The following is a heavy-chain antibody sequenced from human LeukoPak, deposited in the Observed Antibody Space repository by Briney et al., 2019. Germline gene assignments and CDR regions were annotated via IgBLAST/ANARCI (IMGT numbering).Heavy chain of an antibody. D-gene: IGHD6-6*01. J-gene: IGHJ5*02. V-gene: IGHV4-34*01. CDR3: ARKGHSSSSLNLFDP. Sequence: SETLSLTCTVYGGSFSGYYWSWIRQPPGKGLEWIGEINHSGSTNYNPSLKSRVTISVDTSKNQFSLKLSSVTAADTAVYYCARKGHSSSSLNLFDPWGQGTLVTVS. CDR1: GGSFSGYY. CDR2: INHSGST.